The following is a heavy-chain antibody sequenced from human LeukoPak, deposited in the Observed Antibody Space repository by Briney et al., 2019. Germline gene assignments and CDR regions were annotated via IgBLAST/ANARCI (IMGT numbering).Heavy chain of an antibody. Sequence: PGGSLRLSCAASGFTFSSYWMHWVRHAPGKGLVWVSRINSDGSSTSCADSVKGRFTISRDNAKNTLYLQMNSLRAEDTAVYYCARDFYDTSGYYYDYWGQGTLVTVSS. V-gene: IGHV3-74*01. D-gene: IGHD3-22*01. CDR1: GFTFSSYW. CDR2: INSDGSST. CDR3: ARDFYDTSGYYYDY. J-gene: IGHJ4*02.